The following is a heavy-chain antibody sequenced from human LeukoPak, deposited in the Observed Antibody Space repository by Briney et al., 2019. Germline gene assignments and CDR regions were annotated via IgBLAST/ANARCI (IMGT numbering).Heavy chain of an antibody. D-gene: IGHD3-22*01. Sequence: SETLSLTCTVSGGSISSYYWSWIRQPAGKGLEWIGRIYTSGSTNYNPSLKSRVTMSGDTSKNHFSLKLSSVTAADTAVYYCARTPDYYDSSGPDYYFDYWGQGTLVTVSS. CDR1: GGSISSYY. CDR3: ARTPDYYDSSGPDYYFDY. J-gene: IGHJ4*02. CDR2: IYTSGST. V-gene: IGHV4-4*07.